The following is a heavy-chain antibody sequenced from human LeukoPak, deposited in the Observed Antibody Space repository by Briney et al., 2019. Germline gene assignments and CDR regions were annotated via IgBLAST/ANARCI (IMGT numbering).Heavy chain of an antibody. D-gene: IGHD5-24*01. CDR2: INHSGST. CDR1: GGSFSGYY. V-gene: IGHV4-34*01. J-gene: IGHJ4*02. CDR3: ARYGDGYTPFDY. Sequence: PSETLSLTCAVYGGSFSGYYWSWIRQPPGKGLEWIGEINHSGSTNYNPSLKSRVTISVDTSKNQFSLKLSSVTAADTAVYYCARYGDGYTPFDYWGQGTLVTVSS.